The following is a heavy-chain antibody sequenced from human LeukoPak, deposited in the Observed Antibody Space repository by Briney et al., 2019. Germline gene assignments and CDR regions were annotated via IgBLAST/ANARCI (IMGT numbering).Heavy chain of an antibody. V-gene: IGHV1-18*01. CDR3: ARWGYSGSRKGYFQH. CDR1: GYTFTSYG. J-gene: IGHJ1*01. D-gene: IGHD1-26*01. Sequence: ASVKVSCKASGYTFTSYGISWVRQAPGQGLEWMGWISAYNGNTNYAQKLQGRVTMTTDTSTSTAYMELRSLRSDDTVVYYCARWGYSGSRKGYFQHWGQGTLVTVSS. CDR2: ISAYNGNT.